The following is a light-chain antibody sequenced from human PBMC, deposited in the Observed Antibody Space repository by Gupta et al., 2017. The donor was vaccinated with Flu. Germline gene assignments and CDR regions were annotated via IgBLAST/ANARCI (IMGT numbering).Light chain of an antibody. Sequence: TGTSSNIGAGYDVHWYQQLPGTAPKLLIYDNDKRPSGVPDRFSGSKSGTSASLAITGLQAEDEADYYCQSYDTSMVFGGGTKLTVL. CDR2: DND. J-gene: IGLJ2*01. CDR3: QSYDTSMV. CDR1: SSNIGAGYD. V-gene: IGLV1-40*01.